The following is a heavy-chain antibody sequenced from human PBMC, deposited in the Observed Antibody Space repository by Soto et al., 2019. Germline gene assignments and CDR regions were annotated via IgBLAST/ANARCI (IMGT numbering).Heavy chain of an antibody. CDR2: ISAYNGNT. CDR1: GYTFTSYG. CDR3: TRSPTRGWLRFGGPWFDP. Sequence: QVPLVQSGAEVKKPGASVKVSCKASGYTFTSYGISWVRQAPGQGLEWMGWISAYNGNTNYAQKLQGRVTMTTDTSTSTAYMELRSLRSDDTAVYYCTRSPTRGWLRFGGPWFDPWGQGTLVTVSS. V-gene: IGHV1-18*01. J-gene: IGHJ5*02. D-gene: IGHD5-12*01.